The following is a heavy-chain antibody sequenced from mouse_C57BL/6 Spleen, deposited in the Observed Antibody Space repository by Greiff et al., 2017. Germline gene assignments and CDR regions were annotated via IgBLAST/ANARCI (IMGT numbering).Heavy chain of an antibody. CDR1: GYTFTDYY. V-gene: IGHV1-19*01. D-gene: IGHD1-1*01. CDR2: INPYNGGT. Sequence: EVKLMESGPVLVKPGASVKMSCKASGYTFTDYYMNWVKQSHGKSLEWIGVINPYNGGTSYNQKFKGKATLTVDKSSSTAYMELNSLTSEDSAVYYCARFPFTTVVGDWFAYWGQGTLVTVSA. J-gene: IGHJ3*01. CDR3: ARFPFTTVVGDWFAY.